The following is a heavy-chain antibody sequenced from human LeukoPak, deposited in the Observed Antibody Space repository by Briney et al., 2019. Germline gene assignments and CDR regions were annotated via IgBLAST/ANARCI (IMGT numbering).Heavy chain of an antibody. V-gene: IGHV4-61*02. CDR3: ASPKYDYGDYEEDY. J-gene: IGHJ4*02. D-gene: IGHD4-17*01. Sequence: SETLSLTCTVSGGSISSGSYYWSWIRQPAVKGLEWFGRIYTSGSTNYNPSLKSRDNISVDTPQHKLPLKLSSVTAADTPVYFCASPKYDYGDYEEDYWGKGALVTVSS. CDR2: IYTSGST. CDR1: GGSISSGSYY.